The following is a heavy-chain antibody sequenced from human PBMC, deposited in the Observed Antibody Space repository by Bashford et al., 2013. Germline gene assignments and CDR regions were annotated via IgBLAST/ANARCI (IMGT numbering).Heavy chain of an antibody. Sequence: SETLPSPALFLVGPSVLSTGVGSASPPEGAGVDGEINQNGSFNYNPSLKSRVSMSIDTSNNHFSLRLKSVSAADTAVYYCARGFRWLVGSWGQGSLVTVSS. D-gene: IGHD6-19*01. CDR3: ARGFRWLVGS. J-gene: IGHJ5*02. CDR2: INQNGSF. V-gene: IGHV4-34*01. CDR1: VGPSVLST.